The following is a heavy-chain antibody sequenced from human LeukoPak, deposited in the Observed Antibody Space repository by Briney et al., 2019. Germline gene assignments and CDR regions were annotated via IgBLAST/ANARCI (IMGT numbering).Heavy chain of an antibody. D-gene: IGHD3-10*01. CDR1: GDSVSSNSAA. CDR3: AREEGGITMVRGVMNY. V-gene: IGHV6-1*01. J-gene: IGHJ4*02. Sequence: SQTLSLTCAISGDSVSSNSAAWNWIRQSPSRGLEWLGRTYYRSKWYNDYAVSVKSRITINPDTSKNQFSLRLNSVTPEDTAVYYCAREEGGITMVRGVMNYWGQGTLVTVSS. CDR2: TYYRSKWYN.